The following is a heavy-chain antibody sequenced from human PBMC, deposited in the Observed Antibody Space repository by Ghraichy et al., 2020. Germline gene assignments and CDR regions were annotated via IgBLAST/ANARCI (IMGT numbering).Heavy chain of an antibody. D-gene: IGHD2-15*01. Sequence: SQTLSLTCTVSGGSISSSSYYWGWIRQPPGKGLEWIGSIYYSGSTYYNPSLKSRVTISVDTSKNQFSLKLSSVTAADTAVYYCARSGDIVVVVAALFLQKPYYFDYWGQGTLVTVSS. J-gene: IGHJ4*02. CDR2: IYYSGST. CDR1: GGSISSSSYY. V-gene: IGHV4-39*07. CDR3: ARSGDIVVVVAALFLQKPYYFDY.